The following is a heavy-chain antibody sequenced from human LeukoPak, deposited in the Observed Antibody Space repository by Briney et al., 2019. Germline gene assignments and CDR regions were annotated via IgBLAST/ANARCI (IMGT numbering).Heavy chain of an antibody. CDR2: IRSKANSYAT. CDR3: TSGYYYDSSGYWSALGY. J-gene: IGHJ4*02. CDR1: GFTFSGSA. V-gene: IGHV3-73*01. Sequence: GGSLRLSCAASGFTFSGSARHWVRQASGKGLEWVGRIRSKANSYATAYAASVKGRFTISSDDSKKTAYLQMNSLKTEDTAVYYCTSGYYYDSSGYWSALGYWGQGTLVTVSS. D-gene: IGHD3-22*01.